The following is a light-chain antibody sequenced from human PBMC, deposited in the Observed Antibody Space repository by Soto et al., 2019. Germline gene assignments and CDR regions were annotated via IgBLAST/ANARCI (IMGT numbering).Light chain of an antibody. CDR2: EGS. Sequence: QSALTQPASVSGSPGQSITISWTGTSSDVGSYNLVSWYQQHPGKAPKLMIYEGSKRPSGVSNRFSGSKSGNTASLTISGLQAEDEADYYCCSYAGSSTFVVFGGGTHLTVL. CDR3: CSYAGSSTFVV. J-gene: IGLJ2*01. CDR1: SSDVGSYNL. V-gene: IGLV2-23*03.